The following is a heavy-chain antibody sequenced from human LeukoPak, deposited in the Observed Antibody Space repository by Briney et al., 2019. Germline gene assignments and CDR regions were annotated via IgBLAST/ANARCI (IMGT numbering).Heavy chain of an antibody. CDR2: IYYSGST. J-gene: IGHJ4*02. CDR1: GGSISSYY. Sequence: SETLSLTCTVSGGSISSYYWSWILQPPGKGLEWIGYIYYSGSTNYNPSLKSRVTISVDTSKNQFSLKLSSVTAADTAVYYCARFTPYSSGFDYWGQGTLVTVSS. CDR3: ARFTPYSSGFDY. V-gene: IGHV4-59*01. D-gene: IGHD6-19*01.